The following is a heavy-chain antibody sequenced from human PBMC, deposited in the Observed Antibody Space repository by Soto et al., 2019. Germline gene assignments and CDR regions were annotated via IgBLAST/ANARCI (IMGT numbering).Heavy chain of an antibody. D-gene: IGHD3-10*01. CDR3: ARGYYGSGSYRNWFDP. CDR1: GGTFSSYA. J-gene: IGHJ5*02. Sequence: SVKVSCKASGGTFSSYAIGWVRQAPGQGLEWMGGIIPIFGTANYAQKFQGRVTITADESTSTAYMELSSLRSEDTAVYYCARGYYGSGSYRNWFDPWGQGTLGTVSS. CDR2: IIPIFGTA. V-gene: IGHV1-69*13.